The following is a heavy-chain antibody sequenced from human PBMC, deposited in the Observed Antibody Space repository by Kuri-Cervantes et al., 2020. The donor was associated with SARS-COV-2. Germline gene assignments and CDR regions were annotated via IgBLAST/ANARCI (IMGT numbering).Heavy chain of an antibody. V-gene: IGHV4-34*01. CDR2: INHSGST. CDR1: GGSFSGYY. J-gene: IGHJ4*02. Sequence: SETLSLTCAVYGGSFSGYYWSWIRQPPGKGLEWIGEINHSGSTNYNPSLKSRVTISVDTSKNQFSLKLSSVTAADTAVYYCAGTPTYYDILTGYYSGPIFHWGQGTLVTVSS. CDR3: AGTPTYYDILTGYYSGPIFH. D-gene: IGHD3-9*01.